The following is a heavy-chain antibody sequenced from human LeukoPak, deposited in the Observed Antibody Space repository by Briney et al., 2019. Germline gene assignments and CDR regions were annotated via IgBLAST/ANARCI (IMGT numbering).Heavy chain of an antibody. J-gene: IGHJ4*02. D-gene: IGHD5-18*01. Sequence: PGGSLRLSCAVSGFTFSSYAMSWARQAPGKGLEWVSAISGSGGSTYYADSVKGRFTISRDNSKNTLYLQMNSLRAEDTAVYYCTKGTIWLPFDYWGQGTLVTVSS. CDR3: TKGTIWLPFDY. V-gene: IGHV3-23*01. CDR2: ISGSGGST. CDR1: GFTFSSYA.